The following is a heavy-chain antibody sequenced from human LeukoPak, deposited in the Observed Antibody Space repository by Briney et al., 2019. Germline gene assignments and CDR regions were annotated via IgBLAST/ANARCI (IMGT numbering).Heavy chain of an antibody. J-gene: IGHJ4*02. Sequence: SETLSLTCAVYGGSFSGYYWSWTRQPPGKGLEWIGEINHSGSTNYNPSLKSRVTISVDTSKNQFSLKLSSVTAADTAVYYCALSGWSIDYWGQGTLVTVSS. CDR2: INHSGST. V-gene: IGHV4-34*01. CDR1: GGSFSGYY. CDR3: ALSGWSIDY. D-gene: IGHD6-19*01.